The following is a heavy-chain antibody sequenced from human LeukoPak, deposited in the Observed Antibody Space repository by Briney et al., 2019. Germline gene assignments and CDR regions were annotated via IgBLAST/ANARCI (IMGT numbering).Heavy chain of an antibody. CDR1: GVSISSYY. Sequence: SETLSLTCTVSGVSISSYYWSWIRQPPGKGLEWIGYIYYSGSTNYNPSLKSRVTISVDTSKNQFSLKLSSVTAADTAVYYCARLRANWFDPWGQGTLVTVSS. CDR2: IYYSGST. CDR3: ARLRANWFDP. J-gene: IGHJ5*02. V-gene: IGHV4-59*08.